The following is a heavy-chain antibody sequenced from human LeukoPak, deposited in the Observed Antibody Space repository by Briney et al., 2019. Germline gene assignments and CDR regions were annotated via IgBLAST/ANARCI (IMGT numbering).Heavy chain of an antibody. V-gene: IGHV4-4*02. Sequence: SSERVSLTCTVSLDSTTSNFWSWVRQPPGKSLEWIGEIHRRGSPNYNPSLQSPVTISIDRSRNQIVLELSSVTAADTAVYYCAREILGGFNPGAYWGQGTLVTVSS. D-gene: IGHD1-14*01. CDR2: IHRRGSP. CDR3: AREILGGFNPGAY. CDR1: LDSTTSNFW. J-gene: IGHJ4*02.